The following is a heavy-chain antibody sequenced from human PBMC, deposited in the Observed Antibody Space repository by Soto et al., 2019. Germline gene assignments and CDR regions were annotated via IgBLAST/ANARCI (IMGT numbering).Heavy chain of an antibody. CDR1: GFTFSSYG. J-gene: IGHJ4*02. Sequence: GGSLRLSCAASGFTFSSYGMHWVRQAPGKGLEWVAVIWYDGSNKYYADSVKGRFTISRDNSKNTLYLQMNSLRAEDTAVYYCASSYYDSSGYNFDYWGQGTLVTVSS. D-gene: IGHD3-22*01. V-gene: IGHV3-33*01. CDR3: ASSYYDSSGYNFDY. CDR2: IWYDGSNK.